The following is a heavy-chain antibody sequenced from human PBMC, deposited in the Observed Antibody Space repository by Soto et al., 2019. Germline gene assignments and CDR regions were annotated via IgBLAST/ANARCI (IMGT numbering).Heavy chain of an antibody. CDR1: GFIFSADS. CDR3: ARSSGDTWEQYYFDY. J-gene: IGHJ4*02. D-gene: IGHD1-1*01. CDR2: ISGRGGST. V-gene: IGHV3-23*01. Sequence: EVQLLESGGGFVLPGGSLSLSCAASGFIFSADSMSWFRQAPGKGLEWVSGISGRGGSTYYADSVKGRFTISRDSSRNTLFLQLNSLRGEDTALYFCARSSGDTWEQYYFDYWGQGTLVPVSS.